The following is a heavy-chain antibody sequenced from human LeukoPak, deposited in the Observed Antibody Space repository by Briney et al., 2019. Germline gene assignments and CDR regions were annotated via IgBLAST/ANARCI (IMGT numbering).Heavy chain of an antibody. CDR1: GGSFSGYY. CDR2: INHSGST. D-gene: IGHD5-18*01. J-gene: IGHJ4*02. V-gene: IGHV4-34*01. CDR3: ARMLPGYSYGWGYFDY. Sequence: SETLSLTCAVYGGSFSGYYWSWIRQPPGKGPEWIGEINHSGSTNYNPSLKSRVTISVDTSKNQFSLKLSSVTAADTAVYYCARMLPGYSYGWGYFDYWGQGTLVTVSS.